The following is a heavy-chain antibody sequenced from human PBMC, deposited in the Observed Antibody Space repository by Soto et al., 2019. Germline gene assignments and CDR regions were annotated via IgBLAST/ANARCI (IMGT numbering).Heavy chain of an antibody. CDR2: IYYSGST. J-gene: IGHJ4*02. CDR1: GGSISSSSYY. V-gene: IGHV4-39*01. CDR3: ASFYGDYGGYYFDY. D-gene: IGHD4-17*01. Sequence: SETLSLTCTVSGGSISSSSYYWGWIRQPPGKGLEWIGSIYYSGSTYYNPSLKSRVTISVDTSKNQFSLKLSSVTAADTAVYYCASFYGDYGGYYFDYWGQGTLVTVSS.